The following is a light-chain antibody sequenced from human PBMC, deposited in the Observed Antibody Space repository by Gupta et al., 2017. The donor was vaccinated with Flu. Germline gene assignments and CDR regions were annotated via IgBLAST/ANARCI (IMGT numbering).Light chain of an antibody. CDR1: QSVSSY. CDR2: DAS. J-gene: IGKJ5*01. CDR3: QQRSNWPPIT. V-gene: IGKV3-11*01. Sequence: EIVLTQSPATLSLSPGERATLSCRASQSVSSYLAWYQQKPGQAPRLLIYDASNRDTGIPARFSGSGSGKDVTLTISSREQEEFAGYYCQQRSNWPPITFGQGTXVEIK.